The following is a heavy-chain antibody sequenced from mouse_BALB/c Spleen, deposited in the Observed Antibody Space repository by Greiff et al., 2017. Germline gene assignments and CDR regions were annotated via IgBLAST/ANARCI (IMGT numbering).Heavy chain of an antibody. CDR1: GFTFSSFG. CDR2: ISSGSSTI. J-gene: IGHJ4*01. V-gene: IGHV5-17*02. Sequence: EVQLVESGGGLVQPGGSRKFSCASSGFTFSSFGMHWVRQAPEKGLEWVAYISSGSSTIYYADTVKGRFTISRDNPKNTLFLQMTSLRSEDTAMYYCARFHYGNAMDYWGQGTSVTVSS. CDR3: ARFHYGNAMDY. D-gene: IGHD2-1*01.